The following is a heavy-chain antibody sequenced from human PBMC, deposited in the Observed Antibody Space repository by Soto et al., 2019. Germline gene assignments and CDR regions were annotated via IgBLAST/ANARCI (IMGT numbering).Heavy chain of an antibody. Sequence: GGSLRLSCAASGFTFISYAMHWVRQAPGKGLEWVSAISGDGSNTYYADSVKGRFTISRDNSKNTLYLQMNSLRAEDTAVYYCAKVENYYDSSGYYYHLDYWGQGTLVTVSS. D-gene: IGHD3-22*01. J-gene: IGHJ4*02. CDR3: AKVENYYDSSGYYYHLDY. CDR1: GFTFISYA. CDR2: ISGDGSNT. V-gene: IGHV3-23*01.